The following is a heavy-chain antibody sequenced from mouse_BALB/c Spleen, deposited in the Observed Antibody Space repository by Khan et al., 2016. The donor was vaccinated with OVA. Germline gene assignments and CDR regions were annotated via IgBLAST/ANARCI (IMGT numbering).Heavy chain of an antibody. V-gene: IGHV5-17*02. CDR2: ISGDSNTI. J-gene: IGHJ2*01. CDR3: ATYYIYGYYFDY. CDR1: GFTFSSYG. Sequence: EVELVESGGDLVQPGGSRKLSCAASGFTFSSYGMHWVRQAPGKGLEWVAYISGDSNTIYYADTVKGRFTISRDNPRNTLFLQMTSLMSEDSAVYYCATYYIYGYYFDYWGPGTLLTVSA. D-gene: IGHD1-1*01.